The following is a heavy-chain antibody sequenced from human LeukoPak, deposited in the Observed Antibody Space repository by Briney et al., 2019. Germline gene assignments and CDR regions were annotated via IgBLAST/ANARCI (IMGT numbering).Heavy chain of an antibody. CDR2: IYYSGST. D-gene: IGHD2-2*02. Sequence: SETLSLTCTVSGGSISSGGYYWSWIRQHPGKGLEWIGYIYYSGSTYYNPSLKGRVTISVDTSKNQFSLKLSSVTAADTAVYYCARRRVGYCSSTSCYTGTFDYWGQGTLVTVSS. CDR1: GGSISSGGYY. V-gene: IGHV4-31*03. CDR3: ARRRVGYCSSTSCYTGTFDY. J-gene: IGHJ4*02.